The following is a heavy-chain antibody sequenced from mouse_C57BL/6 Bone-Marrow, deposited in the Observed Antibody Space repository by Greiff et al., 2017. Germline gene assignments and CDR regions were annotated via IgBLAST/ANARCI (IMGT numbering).Heavy chain of an antibody. Sequence: QVQLQQPGAELVKPGASVKLSCKASGYTFTSYWMQWVKQRPGQGLEWIGEIDPSDSYTNYNQKFKGKATLTVDTSSSTAYMQLSSLTSEDSAVYYCARKKNWDDDYWGQGTTLTVSS. D-gene: IGHD4-1*01. CDR3: ARKKNWDDDY. V-gene: IGHV1-50*01. J-gene: IGHJ2*01. CDR2: IDPSDSYT. CDR1: GYTFTSYW.